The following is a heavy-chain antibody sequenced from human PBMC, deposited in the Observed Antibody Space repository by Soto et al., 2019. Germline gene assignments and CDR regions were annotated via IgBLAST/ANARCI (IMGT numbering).Heavy chain of an antibody. CDR1: GGSISSSSYY. Sequence: PSETLSLTCTVSGGSISSSSYYWGWIRQPPGKGLEWIGSIYYSGSAYYNPSLKSRVTISVDTSKNQFSLKLSSVTAAETAVYYCARLSTIFDMWGQGTMVTVSS. CDR2: IYYSGSA. V-gene: IGHV4-39*01. J-gene: IGHJ3*02. CDR3: ARLSTIFDM.